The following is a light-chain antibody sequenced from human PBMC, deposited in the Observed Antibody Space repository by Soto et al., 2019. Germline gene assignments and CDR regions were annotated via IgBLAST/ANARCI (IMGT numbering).Light chain of an antibody. Sequence: EIVLTQSPATLSLSPGERATLYCRAGQSVSSNLAWYQQKLGQAPRLLIYDASKRATGIPARFSGSGSGTDFTLSISSLEPEDFAVYYCHQRLDWPLTFGGGTKVEIK. V-gene: IGKV3-11*01. CDR1: QSVSSN. J-gene: IGKJ4*01. CDR3: HQRLDWPLT. CDR2: DAS.